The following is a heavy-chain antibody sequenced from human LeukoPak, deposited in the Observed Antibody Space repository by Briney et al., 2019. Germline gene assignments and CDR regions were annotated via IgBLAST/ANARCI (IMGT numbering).Heavy chain of an antibody. CDR2: INPNSGGT. V-gene: IGHV1-2*06. CDR1: GYTFTGYY. D-gene: IGHD3-16*01. CDR3: ARDLYDTSGYYYYYMDV. J-gene: IGHJ6*03. Sequence: GASVKVSCKASGYTFTGYYMHWVRQAPGQGLEWMGRINPNSGGTNYAQKFQGRVTITADKSTSTAYMELSSLRSEDTAVYYCARDLYDTSGYYYYYMDVWGKGTTVTVSS.